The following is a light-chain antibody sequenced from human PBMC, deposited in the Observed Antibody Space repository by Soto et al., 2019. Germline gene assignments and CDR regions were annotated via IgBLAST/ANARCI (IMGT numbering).Light chain of an antibody. CDR2: DVT. CDR1: ANDVGGHNY. Sequence: QSVLTQPRSVSRSPGQSTTISCTGTANDVGGHNYVSWYQQHPGEAPKLLIYDVTERPSGVPDRFSGSKSGNTASLTISGLQTEDEADSYCYSYAGTYTVVFGTGTKLTVL. V-gene: IGLV2-11*01. J-gene: IGLJ1*01. CDR3: YSYAGTYTVV.